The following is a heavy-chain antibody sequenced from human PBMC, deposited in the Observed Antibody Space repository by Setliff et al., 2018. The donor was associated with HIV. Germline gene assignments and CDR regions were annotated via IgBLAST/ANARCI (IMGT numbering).Heavy chain of an antibody. CDR1: RDSINGHW. J-gene: IGHJ4*02. CDR2: IHFSGIT. Sequence: SETLSLTCTVSRDSINGHWWSWIRQPPGKGLEWTGSIHFSGITHYNPSLKSRLTMSVDTSKNQVSLKLTSVTAADTAVYYCARDHKYYYDSSGLDYWGQGTLVTVSS. V-gene: IGHV4-59*11. D-gene: IGHD3-22*01. CDR3: ARDHKYYYDSSGLDY.